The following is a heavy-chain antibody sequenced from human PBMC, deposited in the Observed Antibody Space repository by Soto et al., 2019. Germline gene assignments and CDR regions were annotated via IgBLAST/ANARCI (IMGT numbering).Heavy chain of an antibody. CDR1: GGSIGNFY. D-gene: IGHD6-19*01. Sequence: SETLSLTCIVSGGSIGNFYWSWVRQAPGKRLEWIGYTFYGVNTKYNPSLERRVTLSADTSKNQLSLKLTSVTSADTAIYYCASLNTAVALGLDNWGQGVPVTVSS. V-gene: IGHV4-59*01. CDR2: TFYGVNT. CDR3: ASLNTAVALGLDN. J-gene: IGHJ4*02.